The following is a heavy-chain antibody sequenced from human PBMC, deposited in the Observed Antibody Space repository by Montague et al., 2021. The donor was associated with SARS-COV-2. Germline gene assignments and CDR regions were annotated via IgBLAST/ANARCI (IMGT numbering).Heavy chain of an antibody. D-gene: IGHD3-22*01. J-gene: IGHJ4*02. CDR2: INHSGST. CDR1: GGSFSGYY. CDR3: ARSREESTSIAVIITGGVHYFDS. Sequence: SETLSLTCAVYGGSFSGYYWSWVRQAPGKGLEWIGEINHSGSTHYNPSLKSRVSMSVDTSKNQFSLKMSSVTAADTAVFYCARSREESTSIAVIITGGVHYFDSWGQGTLVTVSS. V-gene: IGHV4-34*01.